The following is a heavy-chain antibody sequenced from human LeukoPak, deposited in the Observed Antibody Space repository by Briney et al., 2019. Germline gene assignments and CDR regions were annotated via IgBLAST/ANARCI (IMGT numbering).Heavy chain of an antibody. CDR2: ISSSSSTI. CDR1: GFTFSDYY. J-gene: IGHJ3*01. V-gene: IGHV3-11*04. Sequence: GGSLRLSCAASGFTFSDYYMSWIRQAPGKGLEWVSYISSSSSTIYYADSVKGRFTISRDNAKNSLYLQMNSLRAEDTAVYYCARMNYEATPPAWGQGTMVTVSS. CDR3: ARMNYEATPPA. D-gene: IGHD1-7*01.